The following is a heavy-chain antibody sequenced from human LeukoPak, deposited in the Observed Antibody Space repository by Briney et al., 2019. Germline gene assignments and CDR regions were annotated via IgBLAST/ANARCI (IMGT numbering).Heavy chain of an antibody. Sequence: GGSLRLSCAASGFTFSSYSMNWVRQAPGKGLEWVSYISSSSSTIYYADSVKGRFTISRDNAKNSLYLQMNSLRAEDTAVYYCASDMVGTVTRRWGQGTLVTVSS. CDR2: ISSSSSTI. D-gene: IGHD4-11*01. CDR1: GFTFSSYS. V-gene: IGHV3-48*01. CDR3: ASDMVGTVTRR. J-gene: IGHJ4*02.